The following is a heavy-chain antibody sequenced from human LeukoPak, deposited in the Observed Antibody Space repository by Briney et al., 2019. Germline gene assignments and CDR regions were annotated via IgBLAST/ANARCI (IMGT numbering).Heavy chain of an antibody. CDR2: IYSGGST. D-gene: IGHD3-3*01. Sequence: GGSLRLSCAASGFTVSSNYMSWVRQAPGKGLEWVSVIYSGGSTYYAGSVKGRFTISRDNSKNTLYLQMNSLRAEDTAVYYCARVTYYDFWSGYPDYWGQGTLVTVSS. CDR3: ARVTYYDFWSGYPDY. V-gene: IGHV3-53*01. J-gene: IGHJ4*02. CDR1: GFTVSSNY.